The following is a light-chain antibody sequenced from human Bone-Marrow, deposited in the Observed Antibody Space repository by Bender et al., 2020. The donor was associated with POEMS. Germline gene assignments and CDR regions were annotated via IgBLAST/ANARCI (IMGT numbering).Light chain of an antibody. CDR1: SSDVGNYNL. Sequence: QSALTQPRSVSGSPGQSVTISCTGTSSDVGNYNLVSWYQQHPGKAPELLLYEVNKWPSGVPNRFSGSKSGNAASLTVSGLQAEDEADYYCSSYAGSNNFVVFGGGTKLTV. CDR2: EVN. V-gene: IGLV2-8*01. J-gene: IGLJ3*02. CDR3: SSYAGSNNFVV.